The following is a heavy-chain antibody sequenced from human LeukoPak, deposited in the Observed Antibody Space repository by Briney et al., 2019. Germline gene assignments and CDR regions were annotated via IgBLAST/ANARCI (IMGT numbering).Heavy chain of an antibody. CDR1: EFTFSSYW. J-gene: IGHJ4*02. CDR2: INNDGRSA. CDR3: ARGTSTALDY. D-gene: IGHD5/OR15-5a*01. Sequence: GGSLRLSCAASEFTFSSYWMHWVRQAPGKGLVWVSRINNDGRSASYADSVKGRFTISRDNTKNTLYLQMNSLRAEDTAMYFCARGTSTALDYWGQGTLVTVSS. V-gene: IGHV3-74*01.